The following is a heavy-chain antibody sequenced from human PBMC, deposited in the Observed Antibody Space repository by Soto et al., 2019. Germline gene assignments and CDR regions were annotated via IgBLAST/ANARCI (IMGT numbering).Heavy chain of an antibody. CDR1: GGSFSGYY. V-gene: IGHV4-34*01. D-gene: IGHD2-2*01. CDR2: INHSGST. CDR3: ARKVPAAIGNNWFDP. Sequence: QVQLQQWGAGLLKPSETLSLTCAVYGGSFSGYYWSWIRQPPGKGLEWIGEINHSGSTNYNPSLKSRVTISVDTSKNQFSLKLSSVTAAATAVYYCARKVPAAIGNNWFDPWGQGTLVTVSS. J-gene: IGHJ5*02.